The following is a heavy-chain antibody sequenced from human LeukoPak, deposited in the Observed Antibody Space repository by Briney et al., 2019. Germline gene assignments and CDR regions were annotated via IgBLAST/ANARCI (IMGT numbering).Heavy chain of an antibody. Sequence: ASVKVSCKASGYTFTGYYMHWVRQAPGQGLEWMGWINPNSGGTNYAQKFQGRVTMTRDTSISTAYMELSRLRSDDTAVYYCARAYCGGDCYSPTYYFDYWSQGTLVTVSS. J-gene: IGHJ4*02. CDR2: INPNSGGT. V-gene: IGHV1-2*02. CDR1: GYTFTGYY. D-gene: IGHD2-21*02. CDR3: ARAYCGGDCYSPTYYFDY.